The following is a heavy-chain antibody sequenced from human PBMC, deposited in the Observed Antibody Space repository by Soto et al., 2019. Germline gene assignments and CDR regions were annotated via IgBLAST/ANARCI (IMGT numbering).Heavy chain of an antibody. CDR3: MRHGANYDCWSGRSY. CDR1: GYGFTDYW. J-gene: IGHJ4*02. Sequence: GESLKISCKASGYGFTDYWITWVRQMPGKGLEWMGRLDPSDSNTNYSPSFEGHVTISGDKSINTAYLQWSSLKASDTAMYYCMRHGANYDCWSGRSYWGQGXLVTVYS. V-gene: IGHV5-10-1*01. D-gene: IGHD3-3*01. CDR2: LDPSDSNT.